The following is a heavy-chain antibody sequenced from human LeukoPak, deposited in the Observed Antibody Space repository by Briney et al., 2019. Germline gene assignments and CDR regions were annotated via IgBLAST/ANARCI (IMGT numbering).Heavy chain of an antibody. Sequence: SGPTLVKPTQTLTLTCTFSGFSLSTSGVGVGWIRQPPGKALEWLSLTYWDDDNRYSPSLKSGRTLTKDTSKNQVVLTMTHMDPVDTATYYCAHTRRNWYSSSWYGGGPYNWFDPWGQGTLVTVSS. D-gene: IGHD6-13*01. J-gene: IGHJ5*02. CDR2: TYWDDDN. CDR1: GFSLSTSGVG. V-gene: IGHV2-5*02. CDR3: AHTRRNWYSSSWYGGGPYNWFDP.